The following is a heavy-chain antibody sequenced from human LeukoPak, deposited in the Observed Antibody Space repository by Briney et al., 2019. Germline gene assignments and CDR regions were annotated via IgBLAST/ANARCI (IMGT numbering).Heavy chain of an antibody. Sequence: SVKVSCKASGGTFSSYAISWVRQAPGQGLEWMGRIIPILGIANYAQKFQGRVTIAADKSTSTAYMELSSLRSEDTAVYYCARSPVTMIRFDYWGQGTLVTVSS. J-gene: IGHJ4*02. CDR3: ARSPVTMIRFDY. D-gene: IGHD3-22*01. V-gene: IGHV1-69*04. CDR2: IIPILGIA. CDR1: GGTFSSYA.